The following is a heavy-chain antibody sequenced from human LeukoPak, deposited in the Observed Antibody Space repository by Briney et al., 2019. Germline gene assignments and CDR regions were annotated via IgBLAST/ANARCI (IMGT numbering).Heavy chain of an antibody. CDR2: ISGSGGST. CDR1: GFTFSSYA. Sequence: PGXXLRLSCAASGFTFSSYAMSWVRQAPGKGVEWVSAISGSGGSTYYADSVKGRFTISRENTKKTVYMQMNRLRAEDTDLYYCAKVFDTAFDAFDIWGQGPMVPVSS. CDR3: AKVFDTAFDAFDI. D-gene: IGHD5-18*01. V-gene: IGHV3-23*01. J-gene: IGHJ3*02.